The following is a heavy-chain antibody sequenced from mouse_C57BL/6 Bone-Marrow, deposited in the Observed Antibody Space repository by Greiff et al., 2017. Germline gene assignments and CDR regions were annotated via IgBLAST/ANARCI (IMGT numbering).Heavy chain of an antibody. CDR1: GFTFNTYA. CDR3: VRDDYGNYVGAMDY. Sequence: EVQGVESGGGLVQPKGSLKLSCAASGFTFNTYAMHWVRQAPGKGLEWVARIRSKSSNYATYYADSVKNRFTISRDDSQSMLYLQMNNLKTEDTAMYYCVRDDYGNYVGAMDYWGQGTSVTVSS. CDR2: IRSKSSNYAT. D-gene: IGHD2-1*01. J-gene: IGHJ4*01. V-gene: IGHV10-3*01.